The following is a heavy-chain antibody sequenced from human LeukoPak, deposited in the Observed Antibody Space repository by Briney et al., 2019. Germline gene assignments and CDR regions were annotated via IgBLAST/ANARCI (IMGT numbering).Heavy chain of an antibody. V-gene: IGHV4-39*01. CDR2: IYYSGST. CDR1: GGSISSSSYY. CDR3: ARLTNWNYVY. J-gene: IGHJ4*02. Sequence: SETLSLTCTVCGGSISSSSYYWGWIRQPPGKGLEWIGSIYYSGSTYYNPSLKSRVTISVDTSKNQFSLKLSSVTAADTAVYYCARLTNWNYVYWGQGTLVTVSS. D-gene: IGHD1-7*01.